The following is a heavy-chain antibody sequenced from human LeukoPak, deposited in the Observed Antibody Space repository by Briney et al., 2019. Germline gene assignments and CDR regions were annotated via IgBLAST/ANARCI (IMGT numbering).Heavy chain of an antibody. CDR1: VGSISSSSYY. D-gene: IGHD6-19*01. CDR2: IYLSGST. Sequence: SETLSLTCTVSVGSISSSSYYWGWIRQPAGKGLEWIGSIYLSGSTYYNPSLKCRVTISVDTYKTQFSLKLSSVTAADTAVYYCATISSGLLGVYWGQGTLVTVS. V-gene: IGHV4-39*01. CDR3: ATISSGLLGVY. J-gene: IGHJ4*02.